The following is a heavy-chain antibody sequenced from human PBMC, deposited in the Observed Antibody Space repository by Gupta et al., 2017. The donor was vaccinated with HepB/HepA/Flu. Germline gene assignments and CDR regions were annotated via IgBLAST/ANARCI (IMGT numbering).Heavy chain of an antibody. J-gene: IGHJ4*02. CDR2: IIPIFGTA. D-gene: IGHD3-9*01. CDR3: AIGPDYYDMLTGYPFDY. CDR1: AGTFSGYA. V-gene: IGHV1-69*06. Sequence: QVQLVQSGAEVKKPGSSVKVSCKASAGTFSGYAISWVRQAPGQGLEWMGGIIPIFGTANYAQKFQGRVTITADKSTSTAYMELSSLRSEDTAVYYCAIGPDYYDMLTGYPFDYWGQGTLVTVSS.